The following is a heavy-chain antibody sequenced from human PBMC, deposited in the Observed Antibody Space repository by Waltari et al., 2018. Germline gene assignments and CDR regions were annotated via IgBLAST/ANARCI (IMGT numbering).Heavy chain of an antibody. Sequence: EVQLVQSGAEVKKPGESLKISCKGSGYSFTSYWIGWVRQMPGKGLEWMGDLVPGVHDPRYSPAFPGKVTNSADKSISTAYLQWRSLKASDTAMYYCARRGSGPNTYYFDYWGQGTLVTVSS. CDR2: LVPGVHDP. V-gene: IGHV5-51*01. D-gene: IGHD3-16*01. CDR3: ARRGSGPNTYYFDY. CDR1: GYSFTSYW. J-gene: IGHJ4*02.